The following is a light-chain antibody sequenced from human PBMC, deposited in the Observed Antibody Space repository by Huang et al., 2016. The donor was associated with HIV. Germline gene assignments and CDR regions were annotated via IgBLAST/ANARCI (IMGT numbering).Light chain of an antibody. CDR3: MQTLQTPLT. CDR2: LVS. CDR1: QSLLQSNGYNY. J-gene: IGKJ4*01. V-gene: IGKV2-28*01. Sequence: DIVMTQSPLSLPVTPGEPASISCRSSQSLLQSNGYNYLDWYLQKPGPSPQLLIYLVSNRDSGVPDKLSGSGSGTAFTLKISRVEAEDVGVYYCMQTLQTPLTFGGGTKVEIK.